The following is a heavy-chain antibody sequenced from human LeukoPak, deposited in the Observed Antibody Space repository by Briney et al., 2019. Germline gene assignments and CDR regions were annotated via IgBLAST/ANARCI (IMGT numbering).Heavy chain of an antibody. CDR2: FDPEDGET. J-gene: IGHJ5*02. CDR1: GYTLTELS. V-gene: IGHV1-24*01. D-gene: IGHD6-13*01. Sequence: ASVKVSCKVSGYTLTELSMHWVRQAPGKGLEWMGGFDPEDGETIYAQKFQGRVTITADESTSTAYMELSSLRSEDTAVYYCARDRSPYSSSWSKFDPWGQGTLVTVSS. CDR3: ARDRSPYSSSWSKFDP.